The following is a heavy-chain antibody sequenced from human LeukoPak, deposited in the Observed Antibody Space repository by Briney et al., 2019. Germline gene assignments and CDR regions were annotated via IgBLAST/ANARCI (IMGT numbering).Heavy chain of an antibody. CDR1: GFTFSSYE. CDR3: ARDLMIVMVEEEGSADY. Sequence: GGSLRLSCAASGFTFSSYEMNWVRQAPGKGLEWVSYISNSGSNRYYADSVKGRFTISRDNAKNSVYLQMNSLRAGDTAVYYCARDLMIVMVEEEGSADYWGQGTLVTVSS. V-gene: IGHV3-48*03. CDR2: ISNSGSNR. D-gene: IGHD3-22*01. J-gene: IGHJ4*02.